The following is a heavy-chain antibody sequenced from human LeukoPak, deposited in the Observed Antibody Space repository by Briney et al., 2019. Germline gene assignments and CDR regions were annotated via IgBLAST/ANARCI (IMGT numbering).Heavy chain of an antibody. V-gene: IGHV4-59*01. CDR1: GGSISSYY. CDR3: AREGYTSSWYSGYYYFDY. J-gene: IGHJ4*02. D-gene: IGHD6-13*01. Sequence: SETLSLTCTVSGGSISSYYWSWIRQPPGKGLEWIGYIYYSGSTNYNPSLKSRVTISVDTSKNQFSLKLSSVTAADTAVYYCAREGYTSSWYSGYYYFDYWGQGTLVTVSS. CDR2: IYYSGST.